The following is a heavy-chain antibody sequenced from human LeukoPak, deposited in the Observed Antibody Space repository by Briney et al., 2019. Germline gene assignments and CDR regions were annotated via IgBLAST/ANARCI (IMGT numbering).Heavy chain of an antibody. D-gene: IGHD3-22*01. Sequence: GGSLRLSCAASGFTFSSYAMSWVRQAPGKGLEWVSAISGSGGSTYYADSVKGRFTISRNNSKNTLYLQMNSLRAEDTAVYYCAKDQTHHYYDSSGYDYWGQGTLVTVSS. CDR3: AKDQTHHYYDSSGYDY. CDR1: GFTFSSYA. J-gene: IGHJ4*02. V-gene: IGHV3-23*01. CDR2: ISGSGGST.